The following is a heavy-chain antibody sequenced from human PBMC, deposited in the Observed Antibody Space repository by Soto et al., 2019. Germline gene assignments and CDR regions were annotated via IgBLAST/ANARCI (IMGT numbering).Heavy chain of an antibody. CDR1: GFTFGDRA. Sequence: EVQLLESGGGLVQPGGSLRLPCVASGFTFGDRAMGWVRQTPGRGLQWVAAIIGGPANRAYYTESVKGRFTISRDNSKSTLYLQMNSLRAGDPAVYYCAKDKMEQWLVGGYFENWGQGALVTVSS. CDR2: IIGGPANRA. J-gene: IGHJ4*02. V-gene: IGHV3-23*01. CDR3: AKDKMEQWLVGGYFEN. D-gene: IGHD6-19*01.